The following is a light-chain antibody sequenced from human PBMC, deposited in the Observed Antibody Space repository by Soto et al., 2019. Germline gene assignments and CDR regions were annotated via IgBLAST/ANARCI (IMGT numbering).Light chain of an antibody. J-gene: IGKJ5*01. Sequence: DIQMTQSPSSLSASVGDRVAITCRASQGISNYLAWYQQKPGKVPKLLIYAASTLQSGVPSRFSGSGSGTDFTLTISNLQSEDFAVYFCQQYHNWPPITFGQGTRLEIK. CDR3: QQYHNWPPIT. CDR2: AAS. CDR1: QGISNY. V-gene: IGKV1-27*01.